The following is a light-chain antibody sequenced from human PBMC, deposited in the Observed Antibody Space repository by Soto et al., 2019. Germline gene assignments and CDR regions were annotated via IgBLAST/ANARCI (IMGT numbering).Light chain of an antibody. J-gene: IGKJ4*01. CDR3: QHYRIY. CDR2: GAS. Sequence: EIVLTQSPGTLSLSPGERATLSCRASQSVSSSYLAWYQQKPGQAPRQLIYGASSRATGIPDRFSGSGSGTDFTLTITRLETADFAVYYCQHYRIYFGGGTRVEIK. V-gene: IGKV3-20*01. CDR1: QSVSSSY.